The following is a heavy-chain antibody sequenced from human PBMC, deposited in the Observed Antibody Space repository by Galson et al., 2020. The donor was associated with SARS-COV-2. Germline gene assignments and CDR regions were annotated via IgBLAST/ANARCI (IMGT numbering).Heavy chain of an antibody. Sequence: ASVKLSCKASGYTFIDYYIHWVRQAPGQGLEWMGMINPSDDATSYAPKFRGRVTMTRDTSTSTVYMDLSSLKSEDTAVYYCAIRLNTPTVRGLLGAFDIWGQGTMVTVS. CDR1: GYTFIDYY. V-gene: IGHV1-46*01. J-gene: IGHJ3*02. CDR2: INPSDDAT. D-gene: IGHD3-10*01. CDR3: AIRLNTPTVRGLLGAFDI.